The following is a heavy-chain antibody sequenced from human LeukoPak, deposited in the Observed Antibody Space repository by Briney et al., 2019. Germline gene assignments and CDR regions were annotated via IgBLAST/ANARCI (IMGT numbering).Heavy chain of an antibody. D-gene: IGHD3/OR15-3a*01. Sequence: GGPLRLSCAASGFHYSEYYMSWTRATPEKTLEWLSYISSSSGYKYYADSLKGRFTISRDNAKNSVYLQMNSLSAEDTAVYYCARQGLYDSSDFWTFQHWGQGTLVTVSS. V-gene: IGHV3-11*06. CDR3: ARQGLYDSSDFWTFQH. J-gene: IGHJ1*01. CDR1: GFHYSEYY. CDR2: ISSSSGYK.